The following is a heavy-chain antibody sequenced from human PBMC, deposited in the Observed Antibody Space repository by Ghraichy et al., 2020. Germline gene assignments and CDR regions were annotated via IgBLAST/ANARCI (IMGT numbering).Heavy chain of an antibody. V-gene: IGHV3-66*01. D-gene: IGHD1-26*01. Sequence: GESLNISCAASGFSVSSNYMSWVRQAPGKGLEWVSDIYIGGNTYYADSVKGRFTISRDNSKNTLYLHMTSLRGEDTAVYYCARSVGAATPPAYWGQGTLVTVSS. J-gene: IGHJ4*02. CDR1: GFSVSSNY. CDR3: ARSVGAATPPAY. CDR2: IYIGGNT.